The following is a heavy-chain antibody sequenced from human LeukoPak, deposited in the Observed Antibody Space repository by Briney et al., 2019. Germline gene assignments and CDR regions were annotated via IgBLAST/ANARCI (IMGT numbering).Heavy chain of an antibody. CDR3: ARDRYYDSSGYYNLDY. CDR1: GFTFSGYG. Sequence: PGRSLRLSCAASGFTFSGYGFHWVRQAPGKGLEWVALIWYDGSNKYYADSMTGRFTVSRDNSKNTLYLQMNSLRAEDTAVYYCARDRYYDSSGYYNLDYWGQGTLVTVSS. CDR2: IWYDGSNK. V-gene: IGHV3-33*01. J-gene: IGHJ4*02. D-gene: IGHD3-22*01.